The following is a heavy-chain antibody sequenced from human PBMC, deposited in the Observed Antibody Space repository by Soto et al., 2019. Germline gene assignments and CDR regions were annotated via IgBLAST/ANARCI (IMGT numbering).Heavy chain of an antibody. D-gene: IGHD4-4*01. Sequence: PGESLKISCKASGYSFTTYWIAWVRQMPGKGLEWMGIINPGDSDIRYSPSFQGQVTISADNSISTAYLQWSSLKASDTAMYYCARHEQCYYYYYGMDVWGQGTAVTVSS. CDR1: GYSFTTYW. CDR3: ARHEQCYYYYYGMDV. J-gene: IGHJ6*02. CDR2: INPGDSDI. V-gene: IGHV5-51*01.